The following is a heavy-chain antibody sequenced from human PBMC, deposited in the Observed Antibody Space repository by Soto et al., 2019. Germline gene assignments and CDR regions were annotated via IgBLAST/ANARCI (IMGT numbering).Heavy chain of an antibody. V-gene: IGHV3-30*03. CDR1: GFIFSGGG. CDR3: ARWVGGSMYDNSGKYDS. Sequence: QVQLVESGGGVVQPGRSLRLTCAASGFIFSGGGMHWVRQAPGKGLEWVALVSNDGIRKYYGDSVKGRFTIYRYNAENTLYLQMTSLRAEDTAVYYCARWVGGSMYDNSGKYDSWGQGTLVTVSS. D-gene: IGHD3-22*01. J-gene: IGHJ5*01. CDR2: VSNDGIRK.